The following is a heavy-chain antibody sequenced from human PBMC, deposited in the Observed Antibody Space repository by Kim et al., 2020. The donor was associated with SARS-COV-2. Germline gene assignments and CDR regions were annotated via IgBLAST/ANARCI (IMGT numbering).Heavy chain of an antibody. CDR1: GYTFTSYD. J-gene: IGHJ4*02. D-gene: IGHD3-10*02. CDR3: ARGEGYYVDLDY. Sequence: ASVKVSCKASGYTFTSYDINWVRQATGQGLEWMGWMNPNSGNTGYAQKFQGRVTMTRNTSISTAYMELSSLRSEDTAVYYCARGEGYYVDLDYWGQGTLVTVSS. CDR2: MNPNSGNT. V-gene: IGHV1-8*01.